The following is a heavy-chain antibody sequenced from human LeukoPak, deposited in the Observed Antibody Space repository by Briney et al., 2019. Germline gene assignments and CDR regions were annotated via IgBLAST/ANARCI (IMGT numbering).Heavy chain of an antibody. CDR3: ARGPPNWGYDY. D-gene: IGHD7-27*01. CDR1: GYTFTSYD. J-gene: IGHJ4*02. CDR2: MSPNSGDT. V-gene: IGHV1-8*01. Sequence: ASVKVSCKASGYTFTSYDSNWVRQATGQRPEWMGWMSPNSGDTGYAQKFQDRVTMTRNTSISTAYMELSSLRSDDTAVYYCARGPPNWGYDYWGPGTLVTVSS.